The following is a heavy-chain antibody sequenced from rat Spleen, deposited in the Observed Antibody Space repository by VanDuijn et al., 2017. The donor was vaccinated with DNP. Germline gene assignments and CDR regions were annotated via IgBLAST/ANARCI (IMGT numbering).Heavy chain of an antibody. CDR3: ARWGGDYSSSGAMDA. V-gene: IGHV1-43*01. CDR2: INTGSGGT. CDR1: GYTFTSYY. Sequence: QIQLQQSGAELAKPGSSVKISCKASGYTFTSYYIGWIKQTTGQDREYIGYINTGSGGTNYNEKFKGKATLTVDKSSSTAFMQLSSLTPDDSAVYYCARWGGDYSSSGAMDAWGQGTSVTVSS. D-gene: IGHD1-2*01. J-gene: IGHJ4*01.